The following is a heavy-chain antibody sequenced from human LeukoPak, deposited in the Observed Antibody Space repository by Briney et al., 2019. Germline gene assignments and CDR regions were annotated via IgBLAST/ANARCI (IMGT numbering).Heavy chain of an antibody. CDR1: GYTFTGYY. J-gene: IGHJ4*02. Sequence: GASVKVSCKASGYTFTGYYMHWVRQAPGQGLEWMGWINPNSGGTNYAQKFQGRVTMTRDTSISTAYMELSRLRSDDTAVYYCARERQAVASFLGYWGQGTLVTVSS. CDR2: INPNSGGT. V-gene: IGHV1-2*02. D-gene: IGHD6-19*01. CDR3: ARERQAVASFLGY.